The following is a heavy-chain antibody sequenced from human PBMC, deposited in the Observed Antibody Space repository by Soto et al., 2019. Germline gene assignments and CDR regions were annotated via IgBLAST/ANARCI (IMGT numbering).Heavy chain of an antibody. CDR2: IYPGDSDT. CDR1: GYSFTSYW. J-gene: IGHJ4*02. CDR3: ARSSDWSGIVIFLFDY. D-gene: IGHD6-19*01. V-gene: IGHV5-51*01. Sequence: PGESLKISCKASGYSFTSYWIAWVRQMPGKGLEWMGIIYPGDSDTRYSPSFQGQVTISADKSIDTAYLQWSSLKASDTAMYYCARSSDWSGIVIFLFDYWGQGTLVTVSS.